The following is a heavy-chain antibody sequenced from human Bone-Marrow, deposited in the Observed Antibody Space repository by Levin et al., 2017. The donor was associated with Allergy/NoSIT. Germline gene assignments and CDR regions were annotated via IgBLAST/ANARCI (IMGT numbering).Heavy chain of an antibody. CDR2: INPNSGNT. V-gene: IGHV1-8*01. CDR3: ARGDCYSGGCYGPDWFDP. D-gene: IGHD2-21*02. CDR1: GYTFTSYN. J-gene: IGHJ5*02. Sequence: ASVKVSCKTSGYTFTSYNVYWVRQAPGQGLEWMGYINPNSGNTGYAQKFQGRVTMTRNSSITTAYMELSGLRFEDTAIYYCARGDCYSGGCYGPDWFDPWGQGTQVTVSS.